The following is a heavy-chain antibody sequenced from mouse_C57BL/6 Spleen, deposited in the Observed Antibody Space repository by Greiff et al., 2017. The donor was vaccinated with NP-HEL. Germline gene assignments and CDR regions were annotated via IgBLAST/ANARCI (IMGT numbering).Heavy chain of an antibody. Sequence: VQRVESGAELVKPGASVKLSCKASGYAFSSYWMNWVKQRPGKGLEWIGQIYPGAGDTNYNGKFKGKATLTADKSSSTAYMQLSSLTSEDSAVYYCARNYDYDWYFDVWGTGTTVTVSS. J-gene: IGHJ1*03. CDR1: GYAFSSYW. V-gene: IGHV1-80*01. CDR3: ARNYDYDWYFDV. D-gene: IGHD2-4*01. CDR2: IYPGAGDT.